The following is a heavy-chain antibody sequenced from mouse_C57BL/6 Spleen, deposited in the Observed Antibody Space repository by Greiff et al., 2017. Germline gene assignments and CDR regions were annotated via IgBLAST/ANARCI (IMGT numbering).Heavy chain of an antibody. CDR1: GYAFSSSW. J-gene: IGHJ1*03. V-gene: IGHV1-82*01. CDR3: ARSDGYYWYFDV. CDR2: IYPGDGDT. D-gene: IGHD2-3*01. Sequence: VQLQESGPELVKPGASVKISCKASGYAFSSSWMNWVKQRPGKGLEWIGRIYPGDGDTNYNGKFKGKATLTADKSSSPAYMQLSSLTSEDSAVYFCARSDGYYWYFDVWGTGTTVTVSS.